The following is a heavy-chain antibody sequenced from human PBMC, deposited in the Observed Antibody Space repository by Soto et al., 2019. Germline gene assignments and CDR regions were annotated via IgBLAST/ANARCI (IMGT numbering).Heavy chain of an antibody. D-gene: IGHD2-8*02. V-gene: IGHV1-18*01. Sequence: EASVKVSCKAYDYTFINHGISWVRQAPGQGLEWMGWISAYNGNTNYAQNLQGRVTMTTDASTSTAYMELRSLRSDDTAVYYCARDDITTPGAQGFDPWGQGTLVTVSS. CDR3: ARDDITTPGAQGFDP. CDR1: DYTFINHG. CDR2: ISAYNGNT. J-gene: IGHJ5*02.